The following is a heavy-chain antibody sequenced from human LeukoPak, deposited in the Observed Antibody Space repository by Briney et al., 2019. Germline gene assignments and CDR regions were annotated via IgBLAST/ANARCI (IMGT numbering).Heavy chain of an antibody. CDR1: GGSISSYY. Sequence: SETLSLTCTVSGGSISSYYWSWIRQPPGKGLEWSGYIYYSGSTNYNPSLKSRVTISVDTSKNQFSLKLSSVTAADTAVYYCARDSCSSTSCRRKFDNWGQGTLVTVSS. D-gene: IGHD2-2*01. J-gene: IGHJ4*02. CDR3: ARDSCSSTSCRRKFDN. V-gene: IGHV4-59*13. CDR2: IYYSGST.